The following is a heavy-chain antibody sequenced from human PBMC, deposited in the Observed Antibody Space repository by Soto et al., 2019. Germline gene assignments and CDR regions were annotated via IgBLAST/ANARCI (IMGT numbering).Heavy chain of an antibody. V-gene: IGHV1-58*02. D-gene: IGHD3-22*01. CDR1: GFTFTSSA. Sequence: ASVKVSCKASGFTFTSSAMQWVRQARGQRLEWIGWIVVGSGNTNYAQKFQERVTITRDMSTSTAYMELSSLRSEDTAVYYCAAVLPSSYYYDSSGFEDAFDIWG. CDR2: IVVGSGNT. CDR3: AAVLPSSYYYDSSGFEDAFDI. J-gene: IGHJ3*02.